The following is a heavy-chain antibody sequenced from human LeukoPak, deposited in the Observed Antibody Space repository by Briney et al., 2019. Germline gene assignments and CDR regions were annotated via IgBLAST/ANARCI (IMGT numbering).Heavy chain of an antibody. CDR1: GGSISSSSYY. CDR2: INHSGST. Sequence: SETLSLTCTVSGGSISSSSYYWGWIRQPPGKGLEWIGEINHSGSTNYNPSLKSRVTISVDTSKNQFSLKLSSVTAADTAVYYCARVKRGISPSLAAAGTRAPYYFDYWGQGTLVTVSS. D-gene: IGHD6-13*01. J-gene: IGHJ4*02. CDR3: ARVKRGISPSLAAAGTRAPYYFDY. V-gene: IGHV4-39*07.